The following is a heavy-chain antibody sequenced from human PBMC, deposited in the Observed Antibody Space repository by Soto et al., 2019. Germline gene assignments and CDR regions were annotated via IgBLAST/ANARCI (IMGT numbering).Heavy chain of an antibody. D-gene: IGHD3-9*01. J-gene: IGHJ4*02. CDR1: GFSLSTSGVG. CDR2: FYWDDDK. CDR3: AHFTSYDILTGYYPYYFDY. Sequence: QITLKESGPTLVKPTQTLTLTCTFSGFSLSTSGVGVGWIRQPPGKALEWLALFYWDDDKRYSPSLKSRLTITKDTSKNQVVLTMTNMDPVDTATYYCAHFTSYDILTGYYPYYFDYWGQGTLVTVSS. V-gene: IGHV2-5*02.